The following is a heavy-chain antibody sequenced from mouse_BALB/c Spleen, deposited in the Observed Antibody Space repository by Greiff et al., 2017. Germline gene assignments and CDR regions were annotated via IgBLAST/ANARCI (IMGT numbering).Heavy chain of an antibody. CDR1: GYAFTNYL. Sequence: QVQLQQSGAELVRPGTSVKVSCKASGYAFTNYLIEWVKQRPGQGLEWIGVINPGSGGTNYNEKFKGKATLTADKSSSTAYMQLSSLTSDDSAVYFCARGVVDRGYAMDYWGQGTSVTVSS. J-gene: IGHJ4*01. CDR2: INPGSGGT. CDR3: ARGVVDRGYAMDY. V-gene: IGHV1-54*01. D-gene: IGHD1-1*01.